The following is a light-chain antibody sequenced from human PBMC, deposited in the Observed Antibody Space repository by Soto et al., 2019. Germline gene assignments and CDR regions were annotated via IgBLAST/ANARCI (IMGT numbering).Light chain of an antibody. V-gene: IGLV7-43*01. CDR2: STS. CDR3: LLYYGGPVV. Sequence: QAVATQEPSLTVSPGGTVTLTCGSSTGAVTSGYYPNWFQQKPGQAPRALMYSTSNKHSWTPTRFSGSLLGGKAALTLSGVQPEDEADYYCLLYYGGPVVFGGGTQRTVL. CDR1: TGAVTSGYY. J-gene: IGLJ2*01.